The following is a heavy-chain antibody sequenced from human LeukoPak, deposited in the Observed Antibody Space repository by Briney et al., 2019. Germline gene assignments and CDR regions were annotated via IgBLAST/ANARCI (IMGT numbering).Heavy chain of an antibody. Sequence: SETLSLTCNVSGGSISTYYWSWIRQPPGKGLEWIGYIYSSGSTNYNPSLESRVTMSVDTSKHQSSLKLTSVTAADTAVYYCSRHGHSTAYYGMDVWGQGTTVTVSS. D-gene: IGHD2-2*01. V-gene: IGHV4-59*08. CDR2: IYSSGST. CDR1: GGSISTYY. CDR3: SRHGHSTAYYGMDV. J-gene: IGHJ6*02.